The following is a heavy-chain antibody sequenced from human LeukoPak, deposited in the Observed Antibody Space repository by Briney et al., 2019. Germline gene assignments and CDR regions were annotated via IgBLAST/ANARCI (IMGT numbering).Heavy chain of an antibody. Sequence: SETLSLTCAVSGGSISSYYWSWIRQSPGKGLEWIGYFYYSGGSTYYNPSLKSRVTISVDTSKNQFSLKLRSVTAADTAVYYCARVTQQLVRGSWKPNWFDPWGQGTLVTVSS. J-gene: IGHJ5*02. D-gene: IGHD6-13*01. CDR1: GGSISSYY. CDR3: ARVTQQLVRGSWKPNWFDP. CDR2: FYYSGGST. V-gene: IGHV4-59*01.